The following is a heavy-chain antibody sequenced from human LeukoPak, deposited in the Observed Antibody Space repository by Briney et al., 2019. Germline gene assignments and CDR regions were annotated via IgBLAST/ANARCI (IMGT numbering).Heavy chain of an antibody. D-gene: IGHD3-10*01. CDR1: GGSISSYY. Sequence: SETLSLTCTVSGGSISSYYWSWIRQPPGKGLEWIGYIYYSGSTNYNPSLKSRVTISVDTSKNQFSLKLSSVTAADTAVYYCARDRRGSGSYFNWFDPWGQGTLVTVSS. J-gene: IGHJ5*02. V-gene: IGHV4-59*01. CDR3: ARDRRGSGSYFNWFDP. CDR2: IYYSGST.